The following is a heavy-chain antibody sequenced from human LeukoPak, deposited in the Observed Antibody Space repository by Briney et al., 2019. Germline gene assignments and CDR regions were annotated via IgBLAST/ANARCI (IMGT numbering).Heavy chain of an antibody. CDR3: AGDWPHDYNYYYMDV. CDR1: GGSISSYY. CDR2: IYYSRST. V-gene: IGHV4-59*01. Sequence: SETLSLTCTVSGGSISSYYWSWTPQPPGKGRGGIGYIYYSRSTNYNPSLKSRATISVDTSKNQFSLKLSSVTAEDTAVYYCAGDWPHDYNYYYMDVWGKGTTVTVSS. J-gene: IGHJ6*03.